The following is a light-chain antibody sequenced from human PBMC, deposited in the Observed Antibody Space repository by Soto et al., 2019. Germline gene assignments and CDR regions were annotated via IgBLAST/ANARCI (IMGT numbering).Light chain of an antibody. CDR3: HHYNNWPPRNT. J-gene: IGKJ2*01. CDR2: DTS. V-gene: IGKV3-15*01. CDR1: QSIGNN. Sequence: EIVMTQSPATLSVSPGERATLSCRASQSIGNNLGWYQQKPGQAPRLLIYDTSTRASDVPARFSGSGSETEFTLTISGLQSEDFGIYYCHHYNNWPPRNTFGQGTKLEIK.